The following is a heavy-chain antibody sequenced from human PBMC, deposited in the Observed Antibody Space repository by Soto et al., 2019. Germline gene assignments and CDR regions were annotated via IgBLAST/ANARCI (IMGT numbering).Heavy chain of an antibody. Sequence: SETLSLTCTVSGGSISSSSYYWGWIRQPPGKGLEWIGSIYYSGSTYYNPSLKSRVTISVDTSKNQFSLKLSSVTAADTAVYYCARGRFLEWLLFSYIDYWGQGTLVTVSS. D-gene: IGHD3-3*01. V-gene: IGHV4-39*01. CDR2: IYYSGST. J-gene: IGHJ4*02. CDR3: ARGRFLEWLLFSYIDY. CDR1: GGSISSSSYY.